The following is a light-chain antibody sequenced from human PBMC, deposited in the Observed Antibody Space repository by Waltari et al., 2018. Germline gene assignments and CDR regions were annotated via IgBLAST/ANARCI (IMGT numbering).Light chain of an antibody. CDR2: GAS. V-gene: IGKV3-15*01. J-gene: IGKJ5*01. Sequence: EIVMTQSPATLSVSPGERASLSCRASQSVSSNLAWYHQKPGQAPRLLIYGASKRAPGIPARFSGSGSGTEFTLTISSLQAEDVAVYYCQQYYTIPLTFGQGTRLEIK. CDR3: QQYYTIPLT. CDR1: QSVSSN.